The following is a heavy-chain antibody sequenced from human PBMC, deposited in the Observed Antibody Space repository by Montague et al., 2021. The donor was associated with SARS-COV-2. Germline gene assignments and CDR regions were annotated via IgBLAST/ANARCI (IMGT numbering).Heavy chain of an antibody. CDR2: IGAGGDT. V-gene: IGHV3-13*01. CDR1: GFTFSRYD. CDR3: ARDSVGGLDY. J-gene: IGHJ4*02. Sequence: SLRLSCAASGFTFSRYDMHWIRQATGKGLEWVSGIGAGGDTYYDASVKGRSSIFRENDKNFLYLQINSLRAGDTAVYYCARDSVGGLDYWGQGILVTVSS. D-gene: IGHD2-15*01.